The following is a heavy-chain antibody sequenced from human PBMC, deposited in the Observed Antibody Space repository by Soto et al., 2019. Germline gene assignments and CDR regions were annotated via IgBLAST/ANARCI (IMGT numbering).Heavy chain of an antibody. CDR1: GFTFSNAW. J-gene: IGHJ3*02. CDR2: IKSKTDGGTT. V-gene: IGHV3-15*01. CDR3: TTPSSGFWYDAFDI. Sequence: GGSLRLSCAASGFTFSNAWMSWVRQAPGKGLEWVGRIKSKTDGGTTDYAAPVKGRFTISRDDSKNTLYLQMNSLKTEDTAVYYCTTPSSGFWYDAFDIWGQGTMVTVSS. D-gene: IGHD6-19*01.